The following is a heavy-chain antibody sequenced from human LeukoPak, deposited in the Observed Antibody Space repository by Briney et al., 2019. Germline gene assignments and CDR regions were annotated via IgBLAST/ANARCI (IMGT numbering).Heavy chain of an antibody. CDR1: GYTFTSDG. CDR2: ISAYNGNT. Sequence: GASVKVSCKTSGYTFTSDGISWVRQAPGQGLEWMGWISAYNGNTNYAQKLQGRVTMTTDTSTSTAYMELRSLRSDDTAVYYCARDAAAAGTVDYWGQGTLVTVSS. J-gene: IGHJ4*02. CDR3: ARDAAAAGTVDY. D-gene: IGHD6-13*01. V-gene: IGHV1-18*01.